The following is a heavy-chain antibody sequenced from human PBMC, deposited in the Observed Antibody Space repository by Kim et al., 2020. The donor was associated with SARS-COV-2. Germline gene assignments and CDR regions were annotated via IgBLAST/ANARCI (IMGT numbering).Heavy chain of an antibody. CDR3: ARVAYYYGSGRGYYFDS. V-gene: IGHV3-74*01. J-gene: IGHJ4*02. Sequence: GGSLRLSCAASGFTFRNYWMHWVRQVPGKGLVWVSRLNGDGSTTNYVESVKGRFTISRDNAKNTLYLQMNSLRAEDTAVYYCARVAYYYGSGRGYYFDSWGQGTLVTVSS. CDR2: LNGDGSTT. D-gene: IGHD3-10*01. CDR1: GFTFRNYW.